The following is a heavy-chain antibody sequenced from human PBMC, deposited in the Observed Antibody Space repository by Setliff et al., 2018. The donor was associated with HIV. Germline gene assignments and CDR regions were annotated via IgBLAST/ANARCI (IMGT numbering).Heavy chain of an antibody. J-gene: IGHJ4*02. CDR2: NGIINGAK. D-gene: IGHD3-9*01. CDR1: GFTFSSYS. V-gene: IGHV3-48*01. Sequence: GESLKLSCAASGFTFSSYSMNWVRQAPGKGLEWISYNGIINGAKHYADSMEGRFTISRDDAKNSLYLQMDSLRAEDTAVYYCVRDRDWAFDYWGQGILVTVS. CDR3: VRDRDWAFDY.